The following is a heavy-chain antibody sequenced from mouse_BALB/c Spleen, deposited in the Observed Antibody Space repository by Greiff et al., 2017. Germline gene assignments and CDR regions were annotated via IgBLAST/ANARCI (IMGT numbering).Heavy chain of an antibody. D-gene: IGHD4-1*01. CDR2: ISSGGSYT. J-gene: IGHJ4*01. V-gene: IGHV5-6*01. CDR3: ASLGRGDAMDY. CDR1: GFTFSSYG. Sequence: EVKLVESGGDLVKPGGSLKLSCAASGFTFSSYGMSWVRQTPDKRLEWVATISSGGSYTYYPDSVKGRFTISRDNAKNTLYLQMSSLKSEDTAMYYCASLGRGDAMDYWGQGTSVTVSS.